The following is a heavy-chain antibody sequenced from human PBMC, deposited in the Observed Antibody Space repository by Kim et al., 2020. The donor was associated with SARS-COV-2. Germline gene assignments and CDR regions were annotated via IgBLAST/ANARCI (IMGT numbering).Heavy chain of an antibody. CDR2: IKQDGSEK. D-gene: IGHD3-3*01. Sequence: GGSLRLSCAASGFTFSSYWMSWVRQAPGKGLEWVANIKQDGSEKYYVDSVKGRFTISRDNAKNSLYLQMNSLRAEDTAVYYCARGRSNDFWSGYLPPQFDPWGQGTLVTVSS. CDR3: ARGRSNDFWSGYLPPQFDP. CDR1: GFTFSSYW. J-gene: IGHJ5*02. V-gene: IGHV3-7*01.